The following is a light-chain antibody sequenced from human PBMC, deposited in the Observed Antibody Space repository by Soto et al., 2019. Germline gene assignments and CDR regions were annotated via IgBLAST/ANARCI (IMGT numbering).Light chain of an antibody. V-gene: IGKV3-11*01. CDR2: GAS. J-gene: IGKJ1*01. CDR1: QSVSID. CDR3: QQRSKWRT. Sequence: EIVMTQSPDTLSVSPGERATLSCRASQSVSIDLAWYQQTPGQAPRLLIYGASTRATGVPPTFSGSASGTDYTLTISSLEPEDFAVYYCQQRSKWRTFGQGTKVDIK.